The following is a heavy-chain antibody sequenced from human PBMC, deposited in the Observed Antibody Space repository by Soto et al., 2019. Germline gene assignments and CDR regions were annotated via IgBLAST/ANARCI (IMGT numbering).Heavy chain of an antibody. D-gene: IGHD5-18*01. CDR1: GITLSNYN. V-gene: IGHV3-21*01. J-gene: IGHJ4*02. CDR3: ATDWGYSYGHAFDS. CDR2: ISASGSYI. Sequence: EVHLVESGGGLVKPGGSLRLSCAASGITLSNYNINWVRQVPGTGLAWVSYISASGSYIYYADSVKGRFTISRDNAKNSMYLQMNSLRAEDTAVYYCATDWGYSYGHAFDSWGQGTLVTVSS.